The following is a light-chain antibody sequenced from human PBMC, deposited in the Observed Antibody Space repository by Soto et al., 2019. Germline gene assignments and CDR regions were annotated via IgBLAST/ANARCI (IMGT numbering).Light chain of an antibody. CDR1: SSDVGGYNY. CDR3: GSYTSSSTLV. Sequence: QSALTQPASVSGSPGQSITISCTGTSSDVGGYNYVSWYQQHPGKAPKLMISDVTKRPSGVSDRFSGSKSGNTASLTISGLQAEDEADYYCGSYTSSSTLVFGGGTKLTVL. CDR2: DVT. V-gene: IGLV2-14*01. J-gene: IGLJ2*01.